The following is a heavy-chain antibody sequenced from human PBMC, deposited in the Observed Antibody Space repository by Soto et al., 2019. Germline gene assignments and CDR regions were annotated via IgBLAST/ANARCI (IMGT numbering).Heavy chain of an antibody. J-gene: IGHJ4*02. CDR3: AKGARDVDS. CDR2: ISSSGST. Sequence: EVQLLESGGGLVQPGGSLGLSCAASGFTFSSQTMSWVRQAPGKGLEWVSVISSSGSTSYTDSVEGRFTTSKDSSKNTLYLQLNSLRVEDTAVYYCAKGARDVDSWGQGTLVTVSS. CDR1: GFTFSSQT. D-gene: IGHD5-12*01. V-gene: IGHV3-23*01.